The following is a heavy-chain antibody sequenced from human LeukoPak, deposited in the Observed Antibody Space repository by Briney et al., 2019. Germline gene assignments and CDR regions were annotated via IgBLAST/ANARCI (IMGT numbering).Heavy chain of an antibody. CDR2: ISWNGESI. D-gene: IGHD7-27*01. CDR1: GFTFNYYA. CDR3: ARDRELGRFDY. V-gene: IGHV3-9*01. Sequence: PGGSLRLSCAAPGFTFNYYAMHWVRLAPGKGLEWVSGISWNGESIGYADSVKGRFTISRDNAKNSLYLQMNSLRAEDTAVYYCARDRELGRFDYWGQGTLVTVSS. J-gene: IGHJ4*02.